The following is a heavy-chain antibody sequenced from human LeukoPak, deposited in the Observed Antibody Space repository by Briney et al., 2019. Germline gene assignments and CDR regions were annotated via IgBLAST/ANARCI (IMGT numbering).Heavy chain of an antibody. V-gene: IGHV4-61*02. D-gene: IGHD1-26*01. CDR1: GGSISSGSYY. Sequence: SETLSLTCTVSGGSISSGSYYWSWIRQPAGKGLEWIGRIYTSGSTNYNPSLKSRVTISVDTSKNQFSLKLNSVTAADTAVYYCARFGFYSGSYSGFDPWGQGTLVTVSS. CDR2: IYTSGST. J-gene: IGHJ5*02. CDR3: ARFGFYSGSYSGFDP.